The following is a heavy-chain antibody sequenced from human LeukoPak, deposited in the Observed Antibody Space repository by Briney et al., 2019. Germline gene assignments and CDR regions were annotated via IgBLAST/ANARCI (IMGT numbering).Heavy chain of an antibody. Sequence: PGGSLRLSCAVSGLTFNNFGMHWVRQAPGRGLEWVAFIRYDRSNKYYVDSVKGRFTISRVNSKKRLYLQMSSLRPEDTAIYFCAKPAMVGGSGYYHRDVWGIGTTVTVSS. CDR1: GLTFNNFG. CDR3: AKPAMVGGSGYYHRDV. CDR2: IRYDRSNK. V-gene: IGHV3-30*02. D-gene: IGHD2-15*01. J-gene: IGHJ6*03.